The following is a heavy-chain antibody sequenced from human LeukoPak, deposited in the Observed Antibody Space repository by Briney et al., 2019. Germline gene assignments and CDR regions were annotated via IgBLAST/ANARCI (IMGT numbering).Heavy chain of an antibody. Sequence: GGSLRLSCAASQFAFNYYNMNWVRQAPGKGLEWVASISSGSHHMYYADSVKGRFTISRDNSKNTLYLQMNSLRAEDTAVYYCARHSSSLVSNWFDPWGQGTLVTVSS. J-gene: IGHJ5*02. CDR3: ARHSSSLVSNWFDP. V-gene: IGHV3-21*04. CDR2: ISSGSHHM. D-gene: IGHD6-13*01. CDR1: QFAFNYYN.